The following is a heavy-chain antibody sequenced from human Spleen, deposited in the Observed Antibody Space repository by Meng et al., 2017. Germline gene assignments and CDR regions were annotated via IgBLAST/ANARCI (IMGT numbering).Heavy chain of an antibody. CDR3: TKGTGYEFQFHGMDV. V-gene: IGHV3-9*01. D-gene: IGHD3-3*01. J-gene: IGHJ6*02. CDR1: GFTFEDYA. CDR2: ISWNSGTI. Sequence: GGSLRLSCAASGFTFEDYAIHWVRQAPGKGLEWVSGISWNSGTIAYADSVKGRFTISRDNAKNSLYLQMNSLRAEDTALYYCTKGTGYEFQFHGMDVWGQGTTVTVSS.